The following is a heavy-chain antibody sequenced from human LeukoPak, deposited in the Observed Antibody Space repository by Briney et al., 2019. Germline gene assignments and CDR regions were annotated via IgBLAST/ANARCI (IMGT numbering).Heavy chain of an antibody. Sequence: ASVKVSCKASGYTFTSYDINLVRQASGQGLEWMGWMNPNSGNTGYAQKFQGRVTMTRNTSISTAYMELSSLRSEDTAVYYCARLNYDYVWGSYRPHIDYWGQGTLVTVSS. CDR3: ARLNYDYVWGSYRPHIDY. V-gene: IGHV1-8*01. J-gene: IGHJ4*02. D-gene: IGHD3-16*02. CDR2: MNPNSGNT. CDR1: GYTFTSYD.